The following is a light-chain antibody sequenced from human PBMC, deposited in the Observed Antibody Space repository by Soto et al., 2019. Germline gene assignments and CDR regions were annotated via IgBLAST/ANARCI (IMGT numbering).Light chain of an antibody. J-gene: IGLJ1*01. V-gene: IGLV1-47*01. Sequence: QSVLTQPPSASGTPGQRVTISCSGSSSNIGSNYVYWYQQLPGTAPKLLIYRNNQRPSGVPDRFSGSKSGTSASLAISGLRSEDDAYYYCAASDDSLICPNVFGTGTNVNVL. CDR3: AASDDSLICPNV. CDR1: SSNIGSNY. CDR2: RNN.